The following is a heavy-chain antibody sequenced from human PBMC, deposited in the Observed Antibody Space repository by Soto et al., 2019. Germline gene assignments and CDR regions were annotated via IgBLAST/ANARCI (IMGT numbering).Heavy chain of an antibody. J-gene: IGHJ4*02. Sequence: GGSLRLSCAASGFTFSSSAMHWVRQAPGRGLEWVAVISYDGSNKYYADSVKGRFTISRDNSKNTLYLQMNSLRAEDTAVYSCARDVEYSGYDPGIDYWGQGTLVTVSS. CDR2: ISYDGSNK. D-gene: IGHD5-12*01. CDR3: ARDVEYSGYDPGIDY. CDR1: GFTFSSSA. V-gene: IGHV3-30-3*01.